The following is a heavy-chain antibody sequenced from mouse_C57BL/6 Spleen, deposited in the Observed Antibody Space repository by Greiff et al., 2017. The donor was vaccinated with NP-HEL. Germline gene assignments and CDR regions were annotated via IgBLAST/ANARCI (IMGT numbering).Heavy chain of an antibody. D-gene: IGHD2-4*01. CDR3: ARYDYDSSFAY. J-gene: IGHJ3*01. V-gene: IGHV3-6*01. CDR2: ISYDGSN. CDR1: GYSITSGYY. Sequence: EVKLMESGPGLVKPSQSLSLTCSVTGYSITSGYYWNWIRQFPGNKLEWMGYISYDGSNNYNPSLKNRIPITRDTSKNQFFLKLNSVTTEDTATYYCARYDYDSSFAYWGQGTLVTVSA.